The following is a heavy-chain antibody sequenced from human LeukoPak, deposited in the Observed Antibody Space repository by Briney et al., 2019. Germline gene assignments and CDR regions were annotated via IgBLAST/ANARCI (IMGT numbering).Heavy chain of an antibody. D-gene: IGHD5-12*01. CDR3: TTAGYSGYDWNY. Sequence: PGGSLRLSCAASGFTFTNAWMTWVRQAPGKGLEWVGRIKSKTHGGTTDYAAPVKGRFTISRDDSTNTLYLQMNSLKTEDTAIYYCTTAGYSGYDWNYWGQGALVTVSS. CDR1: GFTFTNAW. J-gene: IGHJ4*02. CDR2: IKSKTHGGTT. V-gene: IGHV3-15*01.